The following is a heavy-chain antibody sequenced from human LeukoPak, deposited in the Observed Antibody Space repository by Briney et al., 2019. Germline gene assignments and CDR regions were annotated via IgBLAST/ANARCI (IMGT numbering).Heavy chain of an antibody. CDR3: ARAPEVYDSSGYGYYYYYMDV. D-gene: IGHD3-22*01. V-gene: IGHV1-18*01. CDR2: ISAYNGNT. Sequence: GASVKVSCKASGYTFTSYGISWVRQAPGQGLEWMGWISAYNGNTNYAQKLQGRVTMTTDTSASTAYMELRSLRSDDTAVYYCARAPEVYDSSGYGYYYYYMDVWGKGTTVTVSS. CDR1: GYTFTSYG. J-gene: IGHJ6*03.